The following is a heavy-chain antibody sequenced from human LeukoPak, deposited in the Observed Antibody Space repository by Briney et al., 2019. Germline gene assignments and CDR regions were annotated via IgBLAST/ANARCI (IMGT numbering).Heavy chain of an antibody. CDR2: ISGSGGGT. CDR1: GFTFSSYA. V-gene: IGHV3-23*01. CDR3: AKDPPRGSGWRQDAFDI. Sequence: PGGSLRLSCAASGFTFSSYAMGWVRQAPGKGLEWVSAISGSGGGTYYADSVKGRFTISRDNSKNTLYLQMNSLRAEDTAVYYCAKDPPRGSGWRQDAFDIWGQGTMVTVSS. D-gene: IGHD6-19*01. J-gene: IGHJ3*02.